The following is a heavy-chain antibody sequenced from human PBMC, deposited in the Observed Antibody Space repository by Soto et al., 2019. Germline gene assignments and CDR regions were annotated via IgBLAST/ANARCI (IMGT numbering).Heavy chain of an antibody. V-gene: IGHV3-15*01. CDR3: TTDPIVVPAAGAFDI. Sequence: GGSLRLSCAASGFTFSNAWMSWVRQAPGKGLEWVGRIKSKTDGGTTDYAAPVKGRFTISRDDSKNTLYLQMNSLKTEDTAVYYCTTDPIVVPAAGAFDIWGQGTMVTVSS. CDR1: GFTFSNAW. J-gene: IGHJ3*02. D-gene: IGHD2-2*01. CDR2: IKSKTDGGTT.